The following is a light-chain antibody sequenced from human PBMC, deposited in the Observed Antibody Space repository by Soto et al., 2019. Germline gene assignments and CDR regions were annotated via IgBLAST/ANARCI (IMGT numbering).Light chain of an antibody. CDR2: EVS. Sequence: QSALTQPASVSGSPGQSITISCTGTSSDVGAYNYVSWYQQHPGKAPKLMIYEVSNRPSGVYNRFSGSKSGNTASLTISGLQDEDEGDYYCSSYTSGSTWVFGGGTKLTVL. J-gene: IGLJ3*02. CDR1: SSDVGAYNY. V-gene: IGLV2-14*01. CDR3: SSYTSGSTWV.